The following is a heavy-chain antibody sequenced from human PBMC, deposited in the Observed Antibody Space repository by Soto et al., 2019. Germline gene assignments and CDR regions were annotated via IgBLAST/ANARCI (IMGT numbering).Heavy chain of an antibody. V-gene: IGHV1-3*05. CDR3: VRDFKFASWREYWCVP. Sequence: QAPLVQSGAEEKQTWASVKISCKASGSTFTVYGIHWVRPAPGQSLEWMGWISTDKGNTKYSQQFQGRITVTRDTYSKTAHMELSILRSEDSAGYYSVRDFKFASWREYWCVPWGQGTLVTVSS. J-gene: IGHJ5*02. CDR2: ISTDKGNT. CDR1: GSTFTVYG. D-gene: IGHD2-21*01.